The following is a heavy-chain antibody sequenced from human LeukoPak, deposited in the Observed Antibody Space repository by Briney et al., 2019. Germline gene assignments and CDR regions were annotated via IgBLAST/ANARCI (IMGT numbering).Heavy chain of an antibody. J-gene: IGHJ4*02. V-gene: IGHV3-23*01. CDR2: ISGSGGST. CDR1: GFTFSSYG. D-gene: IGHD3-22*01. Sequence: PGGSLRLSCAASGFTFSSYGMSWVRQAPGKGLEWVSAISGSGGSTYYADSVKGRFTISRDNSKNTLYLQMNSLRAEDTAVYYCAKDPENYDSTMGYYFDYWGQGTLVTVSS. CDR3: AKDPENYDSTMGYYFDY.